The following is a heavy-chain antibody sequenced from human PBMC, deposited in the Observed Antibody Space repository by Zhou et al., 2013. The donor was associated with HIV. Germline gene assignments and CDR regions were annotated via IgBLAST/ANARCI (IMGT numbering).Heavy chain of an antibody. V-gene: IGHV1-69*05. CDR2: IIPRFGTT. J-gene: IGHJ5*02. CDR1: GGTFISYA. Sequence: QVQVVQSGAEVKKPGSSVKVSCEASGGTFISYAISWVRQAPGQGLQWMGGIIPRFGTTNYAQKFQGRVTITTDESTSTVYMELSSLRSEDTAVYYCARDVGYSESFRKATTYFDPWGQGTLVTVSP. CDR3: ARDVGYSESFRKATTYFDP. D-gene: IGHD1-26*01.